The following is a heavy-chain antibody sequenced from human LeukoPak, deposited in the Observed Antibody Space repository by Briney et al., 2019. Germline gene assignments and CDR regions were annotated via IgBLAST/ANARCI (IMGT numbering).Heavy chain of an antibody. V-gene: IGHV1-18*01. D-gene: IGHD3-9*01. CDR1: GYTFTSYG. Sequence: ASVKVSCKASGYTFTSYGISWVRQAPGQGPEWMGWISAYNGNTNYAQKLQGRVTMTTDTSTSTAYMELRSLRSDDTAVYYCARVTVDYDILTGYPPDYWGQGTLVTVSS. J-gene: IGHJ4*02. CDR2: ISAYNGNT. CDR3: ARVTVDYDILTGYPPDY.